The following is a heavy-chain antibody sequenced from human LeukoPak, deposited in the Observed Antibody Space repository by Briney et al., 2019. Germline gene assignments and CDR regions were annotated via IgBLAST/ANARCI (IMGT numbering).Heavy chain of an antibody. V-gene: IGHV3-7*01. J-gene: IGHJ4*02. CDR1: GFTFSNAW. CDR3: ARWGYVNSWYYIDY. CDR2: IKQDGSVK. Sequence: GGSLRLSCAASGFTFSNAWMSWVRQGPGKGLEWVANIKQDGSVKYYVDAVKGRFTTSRDNAKNSLYLHMNSLRAEDTALYYCARWGYVNSWYYIDYWGQGTLVTVSS. D-gene: IGHD6-13*01.